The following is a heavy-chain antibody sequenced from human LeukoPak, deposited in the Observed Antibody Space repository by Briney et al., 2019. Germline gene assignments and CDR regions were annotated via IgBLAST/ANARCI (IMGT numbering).Heavy chain of an antibody. D-gene: IGHD3-16*01. CDR2: IIPIFGTA. J-gene: IGHJ1*01. CDR3: ARDYESGTNEYFQH. V-gene: IGHV1-69*13. CDR1: GYTFTSYG. Sequence: SVKVSCKASGYTFTSYGISWVRQAPGQGLEWMGGIIPIFGTANYAQKFQGRVTITADESTSTAYMELSSLRSEDTAVYYCARDYESGTNEYFQHWGQGTLVTVSS.